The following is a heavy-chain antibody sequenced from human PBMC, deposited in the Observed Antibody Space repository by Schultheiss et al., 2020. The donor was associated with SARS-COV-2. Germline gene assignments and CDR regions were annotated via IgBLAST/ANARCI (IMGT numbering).Heavy chain of an antibody. J-gene: IGHJ6*02. CDR3: ARDYYGNYGETYGMDV. D-gene: IGHD4-11*01. Sequence: SETLSLTCTVSGGSISSYYWSWIRQPPGKGLEWIGYIYYSGGTKYNPSLKIRVTMSVDTSKNQFSLTLRSVTAADTAVYYCARDYYGNYGETYGMDVWGQGTTVTVSS. V-gene: IGHV4-59*12. CDR2: IYYSGGT. CDR1: GGSISSYY.